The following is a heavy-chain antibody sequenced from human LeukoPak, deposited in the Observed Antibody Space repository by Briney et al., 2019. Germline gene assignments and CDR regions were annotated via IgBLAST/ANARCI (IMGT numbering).Heavy chain of an antibody. CDR3: ARFGLVSRTSSRLGSDYYYGMDV. V-gene: IGHV3-48*02. CDR2: ISSSSSTI. Sequence: GGSLRLSCAASEFTFSSYSMNWVRQAPGKGLEWVSYISSSSSTIYYADSVKGRFTISRDNAKNSLYLQMNSLRDEDTAVYYCARFGLVSRTSSRLGSDYYYGMDVWGQGTTVTVSS. CDR1: EFTFSSYS. D-gene: IGHD1-26*01. J-gene: IGHJ6*02.